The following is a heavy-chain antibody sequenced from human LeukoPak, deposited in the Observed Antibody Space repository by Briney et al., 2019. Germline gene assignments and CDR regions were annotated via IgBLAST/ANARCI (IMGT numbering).Heavy chain of an antibody. V-gene: IGHV3-7*05. D-gene: IGHD6-13*01. Sequence: GGSLRLSCAASGFTFSSHWMSWVRHAPGKGLEWVANIKQDGSEKYYVDSVKGRFTISRDNAKNSLYLQMDSLRAEDTAVYYCASRAGYTSSWSAFDYWGRGTLVTVSS. CDR2: IKQDGSEK. J-gene: IGHJ4*02. CDR3: ASRAGYTSSWSAFDY. CDR1: GFTFSSHW.